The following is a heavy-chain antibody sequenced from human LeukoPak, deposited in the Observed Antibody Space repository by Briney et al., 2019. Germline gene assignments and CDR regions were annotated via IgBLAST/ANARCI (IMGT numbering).Heavy chain of an antibody. Sequence: SETLSLTCTVSGGSISSYYWSWIRQPPGKGLEWIGYIYYSGSTIYNPHLKSRVTIPVDTSNNRFCLNLRSVTAAVRAVYYCARDVQNYYYYYMDVWGKGTTVTVSS. CDR3: ARDVQNYYYYYMDV. CDR2: IYYSGST. CDR1: GGSISSYY. J-gene: IGHJ6*03. V-gene: IGHV4-59*01.